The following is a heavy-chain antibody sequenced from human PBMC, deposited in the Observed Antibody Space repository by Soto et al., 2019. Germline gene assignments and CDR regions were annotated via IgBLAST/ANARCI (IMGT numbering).Heavy chain of an antibody. Sequence: QLQLQESGPGLVKPSETLSLTCTVSGGSISSFNYFWGWIRQPPGKGLEWIGSGYYSGNTYYNPSLQSRVTISLDTSKKECTLSLRSVAAADTAVYSCARGGGSTFTWCDPWGPGTLVTVSP. V-gene: IGHV4-39*01. D-gene: IGHD2-15*01. CDR1: GGSISSFNYF. CDR2: GYYSGNT. J-gene: IGHJ5*02. CDR3: ARGGGSTFTWCDP.